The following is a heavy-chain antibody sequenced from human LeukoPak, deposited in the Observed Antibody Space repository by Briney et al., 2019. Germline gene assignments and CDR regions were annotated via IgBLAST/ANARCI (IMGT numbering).Heavy chain of an antibody. Sequence: GGSLRLSCAASGFTFSSYEMNWVRQAPGKGLEWVLYISSSGSTIYYADSVKGRFTISRDNAKNSLYLQMNSLRAEDTAVYYCAKTPRIAARPPYFDYWGQGTLVTVSS. CDR2: ISSSGSTI. V-gene: IGHV3-48*03. CDR3: AKTPRIAARPPYFDY. CDR1: GFTFSSYE. J-gene: IGHJ4*02. D-gene: IGHD6-6*01.